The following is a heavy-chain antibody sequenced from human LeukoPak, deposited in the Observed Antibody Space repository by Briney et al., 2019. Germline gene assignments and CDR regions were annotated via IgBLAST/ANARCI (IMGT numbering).Heavy chain of an antibody. CDR3: ARFSGSTLYYFDY. CDR2: IYYSGST. CDR1: GGSISGYY. V-gene: IGHV4-59*01. J-gene: IGHJ4*02. D-gene: IGHD3-22*01. Sequence: SETLSLTCTVSGGSISGYYWSWIRQPPGKGLECIGYIYYSGSTNYNPSLMSRVTISVDTSKNQFSLKLSSATAADTAVYYCARFSGSTLYYFDYWGQGTLVTVSS.